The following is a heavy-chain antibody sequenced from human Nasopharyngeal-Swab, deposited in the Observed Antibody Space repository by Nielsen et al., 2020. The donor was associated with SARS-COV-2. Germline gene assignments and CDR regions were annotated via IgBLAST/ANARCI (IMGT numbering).Heavy chain of an antibody. J-gene: IGHJ6*02. D-gene: IGHD3/OR15-3a*01. V-gene: IGHV1-46*01. CDR2: INPSGGST. CDR3: ARDEVGTGYWTGYGMDV. CDR1: GYTFTSYY. Sequence: ASVKVSCKASGYTFTSYYMHWVRQAPGQGLEWMGTINPSGGSTSYAQKFQGRVTMTRDTSTSTVYMELSSLRSEDTAVYYCARDEVGTGYWTGYGMDVWGQGTTVTVSS.